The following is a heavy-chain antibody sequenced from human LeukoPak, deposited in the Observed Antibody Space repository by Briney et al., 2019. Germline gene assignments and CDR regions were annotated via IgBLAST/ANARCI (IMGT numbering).Heavy chain of an antibody. D-gene: IGHD3-10*01. V-gene: IGHV4-39*01. J-gene: IGHJ4*02. Sequence: SETLSLTCTVSGGSISSSIYYWGWIRQPPGKGLEWIGGIYYSGRTFTNPSLKGRVTTSVDTSKNQFSLKLSSVTAADTAVYYCARHKTGSGSYYPYYFDYWGQGTLVTVSS. CDR3: ARHKTGSGSYYPYYFDY. CDR1: GGSISSSIYY. CDR2: IYYSGRT.